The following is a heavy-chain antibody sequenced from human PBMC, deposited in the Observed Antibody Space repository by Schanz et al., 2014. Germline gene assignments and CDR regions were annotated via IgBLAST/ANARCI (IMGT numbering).Heavy chain of an antibody. Sequence: QGQLVQSGPEVKEPGASVKVSCEASRYTFNTYGLNWVRQAPGQGLEWMGRIIPVLAIADYAQKLQGRVTMTTDTSTSTAYMELSSLRSEDTAVYYCARGPSQGYSYGHNIGAYYYGMDVWGQGTTVTVSS. CDR2: IIPVLAIA. V-gene: IGHV1-18*01. CDR3: ARGPSQGYSYGHNIGAYYYGMDV. CDR1: RYTFNTYG. D-gene: IGHD5-18*01. J-gene: IGHJ6*02.